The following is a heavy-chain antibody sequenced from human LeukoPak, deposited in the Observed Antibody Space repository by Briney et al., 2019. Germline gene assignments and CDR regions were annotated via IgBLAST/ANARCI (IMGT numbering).Heavy chain of an antibody. V-gene: IGHV3-23*01. CDR2: ISGSGGST. Sequence: GGSLRLSCAASGFTFSSYAMSWVRQAPRKGLEWVSAISGSGGSTYYADSVKGRFTISRDNSKNTLYLQMNSLRAEDTAVYYCAKGYYHPGLYFQYWGQGTLVTVSS. J-gene: IGHJ1*01. CDR1: GFTFSSYA. D-gene: IGHD2/OR15-2a*01. CDR3: AKGYYHPGLYFQY.